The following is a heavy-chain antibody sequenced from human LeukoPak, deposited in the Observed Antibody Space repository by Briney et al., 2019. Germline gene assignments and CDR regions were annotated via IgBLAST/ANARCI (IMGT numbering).Heavy chain of an antibody. CDR1: GGSFSGYY. CDR3: ARHPYCSSTGCWGFRYYYYGMDV. Sequence: SETLSLTCAVYGGSFSGYYWSWIRQPPGKGLEWIGEINHSGSTNYNPSLKSRVTISVDTSKNQFSLKLSSVTAADTAVYYCARHPYCSSTGCWGFRYYYYGMDVWGQGTTVTVSS. J-gene: IGHJ6*02. D-gene: IGHD2-2*01. V-gene: IGHV4-34*01. CDR2: INHSGST.